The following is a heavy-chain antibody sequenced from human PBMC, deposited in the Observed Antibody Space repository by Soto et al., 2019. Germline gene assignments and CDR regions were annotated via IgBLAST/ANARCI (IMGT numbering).Heavy chain of an antibody. J-gene: IGHJ3*01. D-gene: IGHD3-10*01. CDR3: AKETQYYYGTGSYPYDAFDV. Sequence: PGGSLRLSCAASGFTFSNHDIHWVRQAPGKGLEWMALISYDGSKTSYGDSVKGRFTISRDNSKNTLYLQMNSLRAEDTAVYYCAKETQYYYGTGSYPYDAFDVWGQGTLVTVSS. CDR1: GFTFSNHD. CDR2: ISYDGSKT. V-gene: IGHV3-30*18.